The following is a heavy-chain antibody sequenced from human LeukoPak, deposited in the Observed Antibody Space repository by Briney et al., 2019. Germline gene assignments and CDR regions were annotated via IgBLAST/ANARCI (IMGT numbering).Heavy chain of an antibody. CDR3: ARSGTAVAAYFDY. V-gene: IGHV1-2*02. D-gene: IGHD6-19*01. CDR1: GYTFTGYY. CDR2: INPNSGGT. Sequence: ASVKVSCKASGYTFTGYYMHWVRQVPGQGLEWMGWINPNSGGTNYAQKFQGRVTMTRDTSISTAYMELSRLRSDDTAVYCCARSGTAVAAYFDYWGQGTLVTVSS. J-gene: IGHJ4*02.